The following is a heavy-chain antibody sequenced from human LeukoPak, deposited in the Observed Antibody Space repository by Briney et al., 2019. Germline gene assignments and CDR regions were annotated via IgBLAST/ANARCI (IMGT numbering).Heavy chain of an antibody. J-gene: IGHJ3*02. CDR2: ISYDGSNK. Sequence: GGSLRLSCAASGFTFSSYGMHWVRQAPGKGLEWVAVISYDGSNKYYADSVKGRFTISRDNSKNSLYLQMNSLRAEDTALYYCAKAKDTAMVLDAFDIWGQGTMVTVSS. D-gene: IGHD5-18*01. V-gene: IGHV3-30*18. CDR1: GFTFSSYG. CDR3: AKAKDTAMVLDAFDI.